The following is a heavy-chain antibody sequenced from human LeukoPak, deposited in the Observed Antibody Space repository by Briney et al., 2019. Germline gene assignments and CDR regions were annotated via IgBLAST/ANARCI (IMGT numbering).Heavy chain of an antibody. Sequence: SETLSLTCTVPGGSISSYYWSWIRQPPGKGLEWIGYIYYSGSTNYNRSLKSRVTISVDTSKNQFSLKLSSVTAADTAVYYCARGYSSSWLDYWGQGTLVTVSS. J-gene: IGHJ4*02. CDR3: ARGYSSSWLDY. CDR2: IYYSGST. CDR1: GGSISSYY. D-gene: IGHD6-13*01. V-gene: IGHV4-59*01.